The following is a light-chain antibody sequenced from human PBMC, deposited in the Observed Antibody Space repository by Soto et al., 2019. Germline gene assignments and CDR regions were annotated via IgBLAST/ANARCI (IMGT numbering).Light chain of an antibody. CDR2: AAS. V-gene: IGKV3-20*01. J-gene: IGKJ4*01. CDR3: QQYGSSPLT. Sequence: EIVLTQSPGTLSLSPGERAALSCRASESVSDNYLAWYQQRSGQAPRLVIYAASSRASAVPDRFSGSGSGADFTFTISRLEPEDFAVYYCQQYGSSPLTFGGGTKVEIK. CDR1: ESVSDNY.